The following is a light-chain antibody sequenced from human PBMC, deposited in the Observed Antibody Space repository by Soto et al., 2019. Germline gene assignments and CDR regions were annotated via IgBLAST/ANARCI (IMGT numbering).Light chain of an antibody. V-gene: IGLV1-47*01. Sequence: QSVLTQPPSASGTPGQRVTISCSGSNSNIGSKYVYWYQQLPGTAPKLLLYRNNQRPSGVPDRFSGSKSGTSASLAISGLRSEDEADYYCAAWGNSLVGGPAFGGGTKVTVL. CDR1: NSNIGSKY. CDR3: AAWGNSLVGGPA. CDR2: RNN. J-gene: IGLJ2*01.